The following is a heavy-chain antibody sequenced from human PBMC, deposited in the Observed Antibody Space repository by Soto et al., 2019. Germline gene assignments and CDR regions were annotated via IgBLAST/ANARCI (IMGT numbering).Heavy chain of an antibody. V-gene: IGHV1-18*01. CDR2: ISPDTGNT. CDR1: GYIFVNYG. Sequence: QVQLVQSGDEVKKPGASVKVSCKASGYIFVNYGIAWVRQAPGQGLEWMGWISPDTGNTHSATKSQGRLTMTTDTSTSTAYMDLGSLTSDDTAVYYCVMVDNYVTPTPQDVWGQGTTVTVSS. CDR3: VMVDNYVTPTPQDV. J-gene: IGHJ6*02. D-gene: IGHD3-16*01.